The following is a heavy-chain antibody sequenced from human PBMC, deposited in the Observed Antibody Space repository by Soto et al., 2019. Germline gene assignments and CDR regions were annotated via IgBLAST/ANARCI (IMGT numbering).Heavy chain of an antibody. J-gene: IGHJ4*02. CDR1: GFTLSSYG. CDR3: AKDANYDSSGSDFPPDLGVDY. CDR2: ISYDGSNK. V-gene: IGHV3-30*18. Sequence: PGGSLRLSCAASGFTLSSYGMHWVRQAPGKGLEWVAVISYDGSNKYYADSVKGRFTISRDNSKNTLYLQMNSLRAEDTAVYYCAKDANYDSSGSDFPPDLGVDYWGQGTLVTVSS. D-gene: IGHD3-22*01.